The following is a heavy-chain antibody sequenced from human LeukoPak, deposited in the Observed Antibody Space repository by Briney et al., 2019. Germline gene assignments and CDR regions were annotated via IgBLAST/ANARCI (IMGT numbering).Heavy chain of an antibody. D-gene: IGHD5-12*01. CDR1: GFTFSSYW. V-gene: IGHV3-7*03. J-gene: IGHJ6*02. CDR2: IKQDGSEK. CDR3: AKTNKQYCGYEQFRMDL. Sequence: SGGSLRLSCAASGFTFSSYWMSWVRQAPGKGLEWVANIKQDGSEKYYVDSVKGRFTISRDNAKNSLYLQMNSLRAEDTAVYYCAKTNKQYCGYEQFRMDLLGPGTTVTVSS.